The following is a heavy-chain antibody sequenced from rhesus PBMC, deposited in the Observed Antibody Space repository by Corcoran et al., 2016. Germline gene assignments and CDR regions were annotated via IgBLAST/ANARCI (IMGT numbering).Heavy chain of an antibody. CDR2: ISESGGSI. CDR1: GFTFSSYV. J-gene: IGHJ4*01. Sequence: DVQLVESGGGLVKPGGSLRLSCVASGFTFSSYVIHWVRQDPGKGLVWVSVISESGGSIYYADSVKGRFTISRDNAKNSLFLQMNSLRAEDTAVYYCTQYSNYFDYWGQGVLVTVSS. CDR3: TQYSNYFDY. D-gene: IGHD4-23*01. V-gene: IGHV3S26*01.